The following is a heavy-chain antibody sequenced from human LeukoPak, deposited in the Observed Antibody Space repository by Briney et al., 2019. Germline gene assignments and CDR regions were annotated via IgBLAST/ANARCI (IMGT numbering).Heavy chain of an antibody. Sequence: GGSLRLSCAASGLTFDDYAMHWVRQAPGKGLEWVSLISGDGGSTYYAGSVKGRFTISRDNSKNSLYLQMNSLRTEDTALYYCAKDYSYGYSFYGAFDIWGQGTMVTVSS. D-gene: IGHD5-18*01. CDR2: ISGDGGST. J-gene: IGHJ3*02. V-gene: IGHV3-43*02. CDR3: AKDYSYGYSFYGAFDI. CDR1: GLTFDDYA.